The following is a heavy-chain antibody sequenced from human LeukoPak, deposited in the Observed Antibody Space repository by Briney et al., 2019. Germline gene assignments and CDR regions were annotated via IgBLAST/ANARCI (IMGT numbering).Heavy chain of an antibody. J-gene: IGHJ4*02. Sequence: ASVKVSCKASGYTFTSYYMHWVRQAPGQGLEWTGIINPSGGSTSYAQKFQGRVTMTRDTSTSTVYMELSSLRSEDTAVYYCARDPSRDGYQDYYFDYWGQGTLVTVSS. D-gene: IGHD5-24*01. V-gene: IGHV1-46*01. CDR2: INPSGGST. CDR1: GYTFTSYY. CDR3: ARDPSRDGYQDYYFDY.